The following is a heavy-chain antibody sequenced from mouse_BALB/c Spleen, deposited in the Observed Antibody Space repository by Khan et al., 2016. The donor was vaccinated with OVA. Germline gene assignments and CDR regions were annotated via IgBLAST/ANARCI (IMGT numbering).Heavy chain of an antibody. D-gene: IGHD1-3*01. V-gene: IGHV2-9*02. CDR1: GFSLTSYG. CDR2: IWAGGST. J-gene: IGHJ2*01. Sequence: VQLQESGPGLVAPSQSLSITCTVSGFSLTSYGVHWVRQPPGKGLEWLGVIWAGGSTNYYSALISRLSLSKDNSKSQVFLKMNSMQTDDTAMYDCARLEDIWGQGTTLTVSS. CDR3: ARLEDI.